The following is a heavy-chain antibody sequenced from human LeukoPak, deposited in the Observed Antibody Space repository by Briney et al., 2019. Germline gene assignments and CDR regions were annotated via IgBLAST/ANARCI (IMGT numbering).Heavy chain of an antibody. D-gene: IGHD5-18*01. J-gene: IGHJ6*03. CDR1: GFTFSSYS. Sequence: PGGSLRLSCAASGFTFSSYSMNWVRQAPGKGLEWVSSISSSSSYIYYADSVKGRFTISRDNAKNSLYLQMNSLRAEDTALYYCARDRRIQLWSRYYYYYMDVWGKGTTVTVSS. CDR3: ARDRRIQLWSRYYYYYMDV. CDR2: ISSSSSYI. V-gene: IGHV3-21*04.